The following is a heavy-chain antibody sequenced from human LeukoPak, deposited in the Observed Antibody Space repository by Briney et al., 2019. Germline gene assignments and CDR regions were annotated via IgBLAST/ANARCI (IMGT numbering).Heavy chain of an antibody. Sequence: ASVKVSCKASGGTFSSYAISWVRQAPGQGLEWMGGIIPIFGTASYAQKFQGRVTMTRDTSTSTVYMELSSLRSEDTAVYYCASPGRDGYPFGFDYWGQGTLVTVSS. V-gene: IGHV1-69*05. CDR3: ASPGRDGYPFGFDY. CDR2: IIPIFGTA. CDR1: GGTFSSYA. D-gene: IGHD5-24*01. J-gene: IGHJ4*02.